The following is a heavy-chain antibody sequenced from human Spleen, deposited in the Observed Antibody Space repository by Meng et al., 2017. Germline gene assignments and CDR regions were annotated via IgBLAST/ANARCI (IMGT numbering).Heavy chain of an antibody. D-gene: IGHD3-16*02. V-gene: IGHV4-34*01. CDR1: GVTFGVYY. Sequence: QSQLQPWATVAVSPSLPPSLICAVYGVTFGVYYWSWIRQPPGKGREWIGEINHSGSTNYNPSLKSRVTISVDTSKNQFSLKLSSVTAADTAVYYCARGSYVWGSYRYRRGWYYWGQGTLVTVSS. J-gene: IGHJ4*02. CDR3: ARGSYVWGSYRYRRGWYY. CDR2: INHSGST.